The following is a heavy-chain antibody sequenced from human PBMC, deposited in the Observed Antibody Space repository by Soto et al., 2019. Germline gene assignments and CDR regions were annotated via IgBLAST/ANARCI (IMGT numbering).Heavy chain of an antibody. D-gene: IGHD6-19*01. CDR1: GFTFSKAW. J-gene: IGHJ4*02. CDR3: TSTYAYRSSLCSDY. V-gene: IGHV3-15*01. Sequence: EVQLVESGGGLVKPGGSLRLSCAASGFTFSKAWMTWVRQAPGKGLEWVGRIKSKADGGTIDYAAPVKGRFTISRDDSKNTMYLQMNSLKTHNTTLSSCTSTYAYRSSLCSDYWSLVALVAGSS. CDR2: IKSKADGGTI.